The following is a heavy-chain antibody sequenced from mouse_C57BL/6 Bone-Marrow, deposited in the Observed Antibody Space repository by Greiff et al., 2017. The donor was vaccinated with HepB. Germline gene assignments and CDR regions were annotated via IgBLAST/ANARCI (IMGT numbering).Heavy chain of an antibody. CDR3: ARGGITTPVGGYFDY. Sequence: EVKLLESGPGLVKPSQSLSLTCSVTGYSITSGYYWNWIRQFPGNKLEWMGYISYDGSNNYNPSLKNRISITRDTSKNQFFLKLNSVTTEDTATYYCARGGITTPVGGYFDYWGQGTTLTVSS. CDR2: ISYDGSN. D-gene: IGHD1-1*01. V-gene: IGHV3-6*01. J-gene: IGHJ2*01. CDR1: GYSITSGYY.